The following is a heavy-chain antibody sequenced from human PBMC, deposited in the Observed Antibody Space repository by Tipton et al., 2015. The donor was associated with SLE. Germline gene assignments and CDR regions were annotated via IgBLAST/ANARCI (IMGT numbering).Heavy chain of an antibody. CDR3: ARERVTMVQGVQGGMDV. Sequence: TLSLTCTVSGGSISSKNYYWGWIRQPPGKGLEWIGSIHYSGSTYDNPSFKSRVTISVDTSKNQFSLKLSSVTAADTAVYYCARERVTMVQGVQGGMDVWGQGTTVTVSS. CDR2: IHYSGST. D-gene: IGHD3-10*01. CDR1: GGSISSKNYY. J-gene: IGHJ6*02. V-gene: IGHV4-39*07.